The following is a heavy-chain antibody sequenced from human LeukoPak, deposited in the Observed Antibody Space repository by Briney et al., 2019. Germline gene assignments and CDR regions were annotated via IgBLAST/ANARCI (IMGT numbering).Heavy chain of an antibody. CDR3: TTDLGTYYHGSQRLIPINY. J-gene: IGHJ4*02. CDR2: IKSKTDGETT. CDR1: GFTFTNAW. D-gene: IGHD3-10*01. Sequence: GGSLRLSCVDSGFTFTNAWMSWARQAPGKGLEWIGRIKSKTDGETTNYAEPVRGRFTISRDDSKSAVYLQMNSLKIEDTAVYYCTTDLGTYYHGSQRLIPINYWGQGTLVTVSS. V-gene: IGHV3-15*01.